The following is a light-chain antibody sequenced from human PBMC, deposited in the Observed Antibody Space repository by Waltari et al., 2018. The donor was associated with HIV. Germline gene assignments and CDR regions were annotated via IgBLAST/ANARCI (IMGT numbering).Light chain of an antibody. V-gene: IGLV2-14*01. CDR3: SSYGTISTVV. CDR2: DVT. CDR1: SSDVGAYDS. J-gene: IGLJ2*01. Sequence: QSALTQPASVSGSPGQSITFSCTGTSSDVGAYDSVSWYQHHPGKAPKLIIYDVTNRPSGVSDRFSGSKSGNTASLTISGLQAQDEADYYCSSYGTISTVVFGGGTKLTVV.